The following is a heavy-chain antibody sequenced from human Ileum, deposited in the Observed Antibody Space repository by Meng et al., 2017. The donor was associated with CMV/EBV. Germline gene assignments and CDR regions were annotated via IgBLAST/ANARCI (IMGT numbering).Heavy chain of an antibody. Sequence: RLQLEESGPGLANPSGPPSLPRTVSGGSTISSSYYWGSIRQPQGKGLEWIGSIYYSGSTYYNPSLKSRVTISVDTSKNQFSLKLSSVTAADTAVYYCARVDMGGTRPAYWGQGTLVTVSS. D-gene: IGHD6-19*01. J-gene: IGHJ4*02. CDR2: IYYSGST. V-gene: IGHV4-39*06. CDR1: GGSTISSSYY. CDR3: ARVDMGGTRPAY.